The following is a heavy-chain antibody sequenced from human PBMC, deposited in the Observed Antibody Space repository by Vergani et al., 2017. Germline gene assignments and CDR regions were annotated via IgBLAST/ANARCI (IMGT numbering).Heavy chain of an antibody. CDR1: GISFWKYG. V-gene: IGHV3-9*01. Sequence: EVELVESGGGLGQPGGSLRLSCAASGISFWKYGMHWVRQAPGKGLEWVAGISWNSGAVDYADSVGGRFTISRDNAKNSLYLQMNSLRPEDTAVYFCTKGSVYYHDSAGHGYDPYTGFDLWGQGTLVTVSS. CDR3: TKGSVYYHDSAGHGYDPYTGFDL. J-gene: IGHJ3*01. CDR2: ISWNSGAV. D-gene: IGHD5-12*01.